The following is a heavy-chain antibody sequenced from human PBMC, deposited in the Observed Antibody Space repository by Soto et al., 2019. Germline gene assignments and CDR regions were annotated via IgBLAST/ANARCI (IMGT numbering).Heavy chain of an antibody. Sequence: PGGSLRVSWAASGFTFSSYSMNWVRQAPGKGLEWVSSISSSSSYIYYADSVKGRFTISRDNAKNSLYLQMNSLRAEDTAVYYCARDYYYDSSGYYVFDYWGQGALVTVSS. V-gene: IGHV3-21*01. CDR3: ARDYYYDSSGYYVFDY. J-gene: IGHJ4*02. CDR1: GFTFSSYS. D-gene: IGHD3-22*01. CDR2: ISSSSSYI.